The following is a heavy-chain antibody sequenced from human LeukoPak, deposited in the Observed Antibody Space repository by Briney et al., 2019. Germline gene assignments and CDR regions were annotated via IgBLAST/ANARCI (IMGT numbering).Heavy chain of an antibody. D-gene: IGHD6-19*01. CDR3: ARDRIAVAGNHGYFDY. CDR1: GGTFSSYA. J-gene: IGHJ4*02. CDR2: IIPIFGTA. V-gene: IGHV1-69*13. Sequence: GASVKVSCKASGGTFSSYAISWVRQAPGQGLEWMGGIIPIFGTANYAQKFQGRVTITADESTSTAYMELSSLRSEDTAVYYCARDRIAVAGNHGYFDYWGQGTLVTVSS.